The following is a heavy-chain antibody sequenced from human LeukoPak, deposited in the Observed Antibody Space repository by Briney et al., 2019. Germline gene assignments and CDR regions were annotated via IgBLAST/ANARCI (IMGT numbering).Heavy chain of an antibody. Sequence: ASVTVSCKASGYTFPSYGISWVRQAPGQGLEWMGWISAYNGNTDYTQKLQGRVTMTTDTSTSTAYVELRSLRSDDTAVYYCARDRLSAAGGWDLVFDYWGQGTLVTVSS. CDR2: ISAYNGNT. D-gene: IGHD1-26*01. CDR1: GYTFPSYG. J-gene: IGHJ4*02. CDR3: ARDRLSAAGGWDLVFDY. V-gene: IGHV1-18*01.